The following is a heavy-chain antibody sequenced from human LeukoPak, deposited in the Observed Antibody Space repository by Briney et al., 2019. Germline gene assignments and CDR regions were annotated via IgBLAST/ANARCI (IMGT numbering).Heavy chain of an antibody. CDR1: GFTFNSYS. CDR2: IKQDGSEK. Sequence: GGSLRLSCAASGFTFNSYSMNWVRQAPGKGLEWVANIKQDGSEKYYVDSVKGRFTISRDNAKNSLYLQMNSLRVEDTAVYYCARDGLITMSPDVWGKGTTVTVSS. V-gene: IGHV3-7*01. J-gene: IGHJ6*04. CDR3: ARDGLITMSPDV. D-gene: IGHD3-10*02.